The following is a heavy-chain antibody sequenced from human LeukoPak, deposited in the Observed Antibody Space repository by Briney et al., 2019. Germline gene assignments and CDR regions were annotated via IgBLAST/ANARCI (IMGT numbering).Heavy chain of an antibody. V-gene: IGHV7-4-1*02. J-gene: IGHJ4*02. Sequence: ASVKVSCKASGYTFTSYAMHWVRQAPGQGLEWIGWINTNTGNQTYAQGFTGRFVFSLDTSVSTTYLQISSLKPEDTAVYYCTTAETYYYDSSGYYHPFDYWGQGTLVTVSS. CDR1: GYTFTSYA. CDR3: TTAETYYYDSSGYYHPFDY. D-gene: IGHD3-22*01. CDR2: INTNTGNQ.